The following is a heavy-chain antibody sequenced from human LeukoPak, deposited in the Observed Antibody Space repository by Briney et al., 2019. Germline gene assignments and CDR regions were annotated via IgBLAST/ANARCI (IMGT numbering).Heavy chain of an antibody. CDR1: GFSFSGKW. CDR3: GSPYSGSWHTADY. J-gene: IGHJ4*02. V-gene: IGHV3-74*01. D-gene: IGHD6-25*01. CDR2: IDVDGTTA. Sequence: GGSLRLSCVASGFSFSGKWLHWVRQAPGKGLVWVSNIDVDGTTANYVDSVKGRFTIARDNAKNTFYLQMNSLRVEDTAVYYCGSPYSGSWHTADYWGQGTLVTVSS.